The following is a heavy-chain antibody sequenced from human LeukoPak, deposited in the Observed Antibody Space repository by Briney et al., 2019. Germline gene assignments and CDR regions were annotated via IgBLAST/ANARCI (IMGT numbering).Heavy chain of an antibody. J-gene: IGHJ4*02. Sequence: GGSLRLSCAASGFTFSSYAMSWVRQAPGKGLEWVSAISGSGGSTYYADSVKGRFTISRDNSKNTLYLQMNSLRAEDTAVYYCATYYYGSGSYYNPFDYWGQGTLVSVSS. D-gene: IGHD3-10*01. V-gene: IGHV3-23*01. CDR1: GFTFSSYA. CDR3: ATYYYGSGSYYNPFDY. CDR2: ISGSGGST.